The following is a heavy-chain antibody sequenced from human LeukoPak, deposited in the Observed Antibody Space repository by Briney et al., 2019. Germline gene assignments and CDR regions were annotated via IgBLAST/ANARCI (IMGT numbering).Heavy chain of an antibody. CDR2: IIPIFGTA. CDR3: ARSHIAAAGTAAFDI. D-gene: IGHD6-13*01. V-gene: IGHV1-69*05. J-gene: IGHJ3*02. CDR1: GGTFSSYA. Sequence: SVKVSCKASGGTFSSYAISWVSQAPGQGLEWMGGIIPIFGTANYAQKFQGRVTITTDESTSTAYMELSSLRSEDTAVYYCARSHIAAAGTAAFDIWGQGTMVTVSS.